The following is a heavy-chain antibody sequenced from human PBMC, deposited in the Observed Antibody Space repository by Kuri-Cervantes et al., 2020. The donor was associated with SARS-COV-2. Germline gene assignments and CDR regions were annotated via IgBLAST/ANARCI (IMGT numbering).Heavy chain of an antibody. D-gene: IGHD4-23*01. CDR2: IYYSGST. CDR3: ARDLGGSNYGGGDY. CDR1: GGPISSSSYY. Sequence: SETLSLTCTVSGGPISSSSYYWGWIRQPPGKGLEWIGSIYYSGSTYYNPSLKSRVTISVDTSKNQFSLKLSSVTAADTAVYYCARDLGGSNYGGGDYWGQGTLVTVSS. J-gene: IGHJ4*02. V-gene: IGHV4-39*07.